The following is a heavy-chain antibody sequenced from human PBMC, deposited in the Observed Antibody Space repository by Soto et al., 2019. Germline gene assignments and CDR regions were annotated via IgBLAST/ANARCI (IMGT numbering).Heavy chain of an antibody. D-gene: IGHD5-12*01. V-gene: IGHV3-23*01. Sequence: PGGSLRLSCAASGFTFRNYAMSWVRQAPGKGLEWVAAISGSGVDTYYADSVKGRFTISRDNSESTLYLQMNSLRAEDSAIYYCTKLRGYSGYDSAGYWGQGTVVTVSS. CDR1: GFTFRNYA. J-gene: IGHJ4*02. CDR2: ISGSGVDT. CDR3: TKLRGYSGYDSAGY.